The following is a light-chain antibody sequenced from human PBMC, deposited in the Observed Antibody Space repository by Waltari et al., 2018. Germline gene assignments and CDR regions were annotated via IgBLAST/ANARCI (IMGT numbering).Light chain of an antibody. CDR3: QQRSNWPLT. Sequence: EIVLTQSPATLYLSPGERATLSCRASQSVSNYLAWYQQQPGQAPRLRLFETSNRPPGVPPRFSGSGSGTDFTRTISSLEPEDFALYYCQQRSNWPLTFGGGTKVEIK. J-gene: IGKJ4*02. V-gene: IGKV3-11*01. CDR2: ETS. CDR1: QSVSNY.